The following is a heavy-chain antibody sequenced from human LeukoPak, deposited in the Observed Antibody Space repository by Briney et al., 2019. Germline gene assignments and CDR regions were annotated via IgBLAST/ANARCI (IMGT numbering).Heavy chain of an antibody. CDR1: GFTFSNAW. CDR3: TTESFRTYYYDSSGLY. D-gene: IGHD3-22*01. V-gene: IGHV3-15*01. CDR2: IKSKTDGGTT. Sequence: GGSLRLSCEASGFTFSNAWMSWVRQAPGKGLEWVGRIKSKTDGGTTDYAAPVKGRFTISRDDSKNTLYLQMNSLKTEDTAVYYCTTESFRTYYYDSSGLYWGQGTLVTVSS. J-gene: IGHJ4*02.